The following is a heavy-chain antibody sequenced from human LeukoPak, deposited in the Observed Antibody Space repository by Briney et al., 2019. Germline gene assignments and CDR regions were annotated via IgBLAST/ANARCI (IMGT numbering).Heavy chain of an antibody. V-gene: IGHV4-59*01. Sequence: SETLSLTCTVSGGSISSYYWSWIRQPPGRGLEWIGYIYYSGSTNYNPSLKSRVTISVDTSKNQFSLKLSSVTAADTAVYYCARGRYGDYDDYWGQGTLVTVSS. J-gene: IGHJ4*02. CDR3: ARGRYGDYDDY. CDR2: IYYSGST. CDR1: GGSISSYY. D-gene: IGHD4-17*01.